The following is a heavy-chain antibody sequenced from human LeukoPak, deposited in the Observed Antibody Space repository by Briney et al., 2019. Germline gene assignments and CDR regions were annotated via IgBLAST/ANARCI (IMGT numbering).Heavy chain of an antibody. V-gene: IGHV3-7*01. CDR3: ARENSRGVIRDYFDY. D-gene: IGHD3-10*01. CDR2: INQDGSEK. CDR1: GFTFSSYW. J-gene: IGHJ4*02. Sequence: GGSLGLSCAASGFTFSSYWMSWVRQAPGKGLEWVANINQDGSEKYYVDSVKGRFTISRDNAKNSLYLQMNSLRAEDTAVYYCARENSRGVIRDYFDYWGQGTLVTVSS.